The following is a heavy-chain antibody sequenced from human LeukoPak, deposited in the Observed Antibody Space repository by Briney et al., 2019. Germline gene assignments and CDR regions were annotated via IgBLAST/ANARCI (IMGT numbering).Heavy chain of an antibody. J-gene: IGHJ6*03. CDR2: IDHTGST. CDR3: ARGRVSSSSWYSTYYYYFYMDV. D-gene: IGHD6-13*01. V-gene: IGHV4-59*01. CDR1: DDSISIYY. Sequence: PSETLSLICSVSDDSISIYYWSWIRQPPGKGLGWVGYIDHTGSTNYNHSLNSRVTISSDTSKNHFFLELSSVTAADTAVYFCARGRVSSSSWYSTYYYYFYMDVWGKGTTVTVSS.